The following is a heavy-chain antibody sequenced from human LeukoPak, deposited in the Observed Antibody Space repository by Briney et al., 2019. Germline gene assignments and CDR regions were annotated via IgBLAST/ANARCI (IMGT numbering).Heavy chain of an antibody. V-gene: IGHV4-59*01. CDR3: LNFIASTIMNY. J-gene: IGHJ4*02. D-gene: IGHD5/OR15-5a*01. CDR2: IYYSGST. CDR1: GGSISSYY. Sequence: SETLSPTCTVSGGSISSYYWSWIRQPPGKGLEWIGYIYYSGSTNYNPSLKSRVTISVDTSKNQFSLKLSSVTAADTAVYYCLNFIASTIMNYWGQGALVIVSS.